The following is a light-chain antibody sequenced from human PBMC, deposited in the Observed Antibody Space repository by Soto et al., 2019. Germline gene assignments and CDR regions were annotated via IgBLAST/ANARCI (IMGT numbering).Light chain of an antibody. Sequence: QSVLTQPASVSGSPGQSITISCTGTSSDVGSYTLVSWYQQHPGKAPKLIIYEGTKRPSGVSNRFSGSKSGNTASLTISGLQAEAEADYYCCSYAGSPSFPWIFGGGTKLTVL. CDR1: SSDVGSYTL. V-gene: IGLV2-23*03. CDR2: EGT. CDR3: CSYAGSPSFPWI. J-gene: IGLJ3*02.